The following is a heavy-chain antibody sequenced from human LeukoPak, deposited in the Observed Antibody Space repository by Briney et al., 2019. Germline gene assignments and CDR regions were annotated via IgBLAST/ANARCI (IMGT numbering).Heavy chain of an antibody. Sequence: GESLRISWKGSGYSFTNYWNSWVRQMPGKGLEWMGKIDPSDSYANYSPSFQGHVTISADKSITTAYLQWGSLKASDTAMYYCARDYYDSSGSDAFDIWGQGTMVTVYS. J-gene: IGHJ3*02. CDR3: ARDYYDSSGSDAFDI. D-gene: IGHD3-22*01. CDR1: GYSFTNYW. V-gene: IGHV5-10-1*01. CDR2: IDPSDSYA.